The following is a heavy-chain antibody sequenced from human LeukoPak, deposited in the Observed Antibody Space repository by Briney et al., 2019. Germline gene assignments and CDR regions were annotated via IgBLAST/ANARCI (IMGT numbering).Heavy chain of an antibody. CDR2: IYTSGST. CDR3: AATHHDYGDYRG. J-gene: IGHJ4*02. CDR1: GGSISSVSYY. V-gene: IGHV4-61*02. D-gene: IGHD4-17*01. Sequence: PSQTLSLTCTVSGGSISSVSYYWSWIRQPAGKGLEWIGRIYTSGSTNYNPSLKSRVSISVDTSKNQISLNLSSVTAADTAVYYCAATHHDYGDYRGWGQGTLVTVSS.